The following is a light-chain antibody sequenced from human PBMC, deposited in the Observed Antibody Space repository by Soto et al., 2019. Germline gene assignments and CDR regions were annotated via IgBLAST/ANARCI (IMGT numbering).Light chain of an antibody. CDR3: CSYAGSSTYV. CDR2: EGS. V-gene: IGLV2-23*01. Sequence: QSVLTQPASVSGCPGQSITISCTGTSSDVGSYNLVSWYQQHPGKAPKLMIYEGSKRPSGVSNRFSGSKSGNTASLTISGLQAEDEADYYCCSYAGSSTYVFGTGTKATVL. J-gene: IGLJ1*01. CDR1: SSDVGSYNL.